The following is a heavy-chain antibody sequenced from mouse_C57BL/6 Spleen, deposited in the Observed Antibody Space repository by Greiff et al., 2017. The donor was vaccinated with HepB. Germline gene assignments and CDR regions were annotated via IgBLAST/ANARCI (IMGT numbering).Heavy chain of an antibody. CDR3: ARFGYDEGGYLDY. CDR1: GYTFTDYN. J-gene: IGHJ2*01. D-gene: IGHD2-2*01. CDR2: INPNNGGT. V-gene: IGHV1-18*01. Sequence: EVQLQQSGPELVKPGASVKIPCKASGYTFTDYNMDWVKQSHGKSLEWIGDINPNNGGTIYNQKFKGKATLTVDKSSSTAYMELRSLTSEDTAVYYGARFGYDEGGYLDYWGQGTTLTVSS.